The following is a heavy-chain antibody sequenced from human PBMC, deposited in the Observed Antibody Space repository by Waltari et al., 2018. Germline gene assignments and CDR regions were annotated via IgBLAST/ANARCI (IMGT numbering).Heavy chain of an antibody. Sequence: QLQLQESGPGLVKPSETLSLTCTVSGGSISSSSYYWGWIRQPPGKGLEWIGSIYYSGSTYDNPSLKSRVTISVDTSKNQFSLKLSSVTAADTAVYYCARAAGIAAAGINWFDPWGQGTLVTVSS. CDR2: IYYSGST. D-gene: IGHD6-13*01. J-gene: IGHJ5*02. V-gene: IGHV4-39*07. CDR3: ARAAGIAAAGINWFDP. CDR1: GGSISSSSYY.